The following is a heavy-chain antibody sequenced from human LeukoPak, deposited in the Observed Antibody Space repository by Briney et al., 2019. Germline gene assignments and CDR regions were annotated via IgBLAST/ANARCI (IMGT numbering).Heavy chain of an antibody. CDR2: IYYSGST. D-gene: IGHD3-10*01. CDR1: GGSISSYY. J-gene: IGHJ6*02. V-gene: IGHV4-59*01. Sequence: SETLSLTCTVSGGSISSYYWSWIRQPPGKGLEWIGYIYYSGSTNYNPSLKSRVTISVDTSKNQFSLKLSSVTAADTAVYYCARGRERITMVRGVTPLYYYYGMDAWGQGTTVTVSS. CDR3: ARGRERITMVRGVTPLYYYYGMDA.